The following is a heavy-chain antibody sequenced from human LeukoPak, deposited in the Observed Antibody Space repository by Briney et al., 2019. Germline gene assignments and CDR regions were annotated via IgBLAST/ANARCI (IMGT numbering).Heavy chain of an antibody. Sequence: SETLSLTCAVYGGSFSDYYWSWIRQPPGKGLEWIGEINHSGSTNYNPSLKSRVTISVDESKNQFSPKLSSVTAADTAVYYCAGRTWTHLDYWGQGTLVTVSS. D-gene: IGHD3/OR15-3a*01. CDR1: GGSFSDYY. V-gene: IGHV4-34*01. J-gene: IGHJ4*02. CDR3: AGRTWTHLDY. CDR2: INHSGST.